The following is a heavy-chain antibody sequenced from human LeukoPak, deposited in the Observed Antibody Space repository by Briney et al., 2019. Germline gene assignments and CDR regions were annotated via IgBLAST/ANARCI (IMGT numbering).Heavy chain of an antibody. Sequence: PSETLSLTCTVSGVSINTYSWSWVRQPPGKGLEWIGYMSYTGSTSYNPSLRSRVTISVDKSKNQFSLKLTSVTAADTAVYFCATDGYFDVWGRGTLVTVSS. CDR1: GVSINTYS. J-gene: IGHJ2*01. V-gene: IGHV4-59*01. CDR3: ATDGYFDV. CDR2: MSYTGST.